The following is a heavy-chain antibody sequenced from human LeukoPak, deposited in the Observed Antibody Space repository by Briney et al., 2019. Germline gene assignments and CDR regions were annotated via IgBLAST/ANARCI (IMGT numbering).Heavy chain of an antibody. D-gene: IGHD2-2*01. V-gene: IGHV3-23*01. CDR3: ASAAAGYYGMDV. CDR1: GFTFSVYA. J-gene: IGHJ6*02. CDR2: ISDSGGST. Sequence: GGSLRLSCATSGFTFSVYAMSWVRQAPGKGLEWVSTISDSGGSTYYADSVKGRFTISRGNSKNTLYLQMNSLRAEDTAVYYSASAAAGYYGMDVWGQGTTVTVSS.